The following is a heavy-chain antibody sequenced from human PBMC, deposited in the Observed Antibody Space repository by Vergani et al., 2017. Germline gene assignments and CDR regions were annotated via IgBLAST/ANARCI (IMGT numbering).Heavy chain of an antibody. Sequence: EVQLLESGGGLVQPGGSLRLTCAASEITFSNYAMNWVRQAPGKGLEWVSGISGSGVSAYYTDSVKGRFTISRDNSKNMLFLQMNNLRTEDTAIYYCAKQYFVSGNYLFDYWGQETLVTGSS. CDR3: AKQYFVSGNYLFDY. CDR1: EITFSNYA. V-gene: IGHV3-23*01. J-gene: IGHJ4*02. CDR2: ISGSGVSA. D-gene: IGHD3-10*01.